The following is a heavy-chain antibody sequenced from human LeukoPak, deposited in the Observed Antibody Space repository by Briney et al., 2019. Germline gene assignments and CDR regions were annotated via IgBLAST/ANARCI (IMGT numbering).Heavy chain of an antibody. CDR3: ARDHPYYYDSSGYYRGYYYYYMDV. D-gene: IGHD3-22*01. CDR2: ISYDGSNK. CDR1: GFTFSSYA. Sequence: GGSLRLSCAASGFTFSSYAMHGVRQAPGKGLEWVAVISYDGSNKYYADSVKGRFTISRDNSKNTLYLQMNSLRAEDTAVYYCARDHPYYYDSSGYYRGYYYYYMDVWGKGTTVTVSS. V-gene: IGHV3-30-3*01. J-gene: IGHJ6*03.